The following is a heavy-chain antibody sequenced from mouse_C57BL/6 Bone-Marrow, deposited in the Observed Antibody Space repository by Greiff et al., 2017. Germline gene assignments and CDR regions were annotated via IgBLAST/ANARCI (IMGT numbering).Heavy chain of an antibody. D-gene: IGHD1-1*01. J-gene: IGHJ2*01. V-gene: IGHV14-4*01. CDR3: TTGYYGSSSFDY. CDR1: GFNIKDDY. Sequence: EVKLVESGAELVRPGASVKLSCTASGFNIKDDYMHWVKQRPEQGLEWIGWIDPENGDTEYASKFQGKATITADTSSNTAYLQLSSLTSEDTAVYYCTTGYYGSSSFDYWGQGTTLTVSS. CDR2: IDPENGDT.